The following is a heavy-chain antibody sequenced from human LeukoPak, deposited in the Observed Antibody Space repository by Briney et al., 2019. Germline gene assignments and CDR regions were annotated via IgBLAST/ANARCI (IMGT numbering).Heavy chain of an antibody. V-gene: IGHV3-21*01. CDR3: ARDGLVVAALFDI. Sequence: PGGSLRLSCAASGFTFSSYSMNWVRQAPGKGLEWVSSISSSSSYIYYADSVKGRFTISRDNAKNSLYLQMNSLRAEDTAVYYCARDGLVVAALFDIWGQGTMVTVSS. J-gene: IGHJ3*02. CDR2: ISSSSSYI. CDR1: GFTFSSYS. D-gene: IGHD2-15*01.